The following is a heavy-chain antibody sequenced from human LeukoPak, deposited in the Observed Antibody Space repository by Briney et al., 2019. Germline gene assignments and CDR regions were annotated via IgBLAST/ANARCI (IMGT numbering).Heavy chain of an antibody. Sequence: GGSLRLSCTASGFTFSSYSMNWVRQAPGKGLEWVSSISSGSTYIYYADSVKGRFTISRDNAKSSLYLQMNSLRVEDTAVYYCTRDASLFFGDFWGQGTMVAVSS. V-gene: IGHV3-21*01. D-gene: IGHD3-10*01. CDR1: GFTFSSYS. CDR2: ISSGSTYI. J-gene: IGHJ3*01. CDR3: TRDASLFFGDF.